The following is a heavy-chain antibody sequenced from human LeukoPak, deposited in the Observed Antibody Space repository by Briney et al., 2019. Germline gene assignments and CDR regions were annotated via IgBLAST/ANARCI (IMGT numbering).Heavy chain of an antibody. CDR1: GFAVSSSY. V-gene: IGHV3-23*01. D-gene: IGHD6-13*01. CDR2: ISGSGGST. J-gene: IGHJ1*01. Sequence: PGGSLRLSCAASGFAVSSSYMSWVRQAPGKGLEWVSAISGSGGSTYYADSVKGRFTISRDNSKNTLYLQMNSLRAEDTAVYYCAKLRRDIYSSSWYDLYFQHWGQGTLVTVSS. CDR3: AKLRRDIYSSSWYDLYFQH.